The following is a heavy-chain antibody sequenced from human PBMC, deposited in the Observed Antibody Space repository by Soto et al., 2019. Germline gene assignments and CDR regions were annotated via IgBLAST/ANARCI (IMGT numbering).Heavy chain of an antibody. CDR2: MKSKTEAGTT. D-gene: IGHD2-15*01. V-gene: IGHV3-15*01. J-gene: IGHJ5*02. Sequence: EVQLVESGGGLVKPGESLKLSCATSGFTFANAWMSWVRQAPGKGLEWVGRMKSKTEAGTTDFAPPVQGRFSISRDDSNMTWSLDTTLVKIDDTATYYCWTERGAGSYNGYSRENHWGPGTVATVTS. CDR1: GFTFANAW. CDR3: WTERGAGSYNGYSRENH.